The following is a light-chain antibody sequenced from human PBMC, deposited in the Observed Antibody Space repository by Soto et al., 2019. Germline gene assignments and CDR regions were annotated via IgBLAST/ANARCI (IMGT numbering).Light chain of an antibody. CDR2: EVN. V-gene: IGLV2-14*01. J-gene: IGLJ1*01. Sequence: QPGLTQPGPMSGSPGQSITNSCTGTSSDIGAYDYVSWFQQHPGKAPNLMISEVNNRPSGVSNRFSGSKSGNTAYLTISGLQVEDEAEYFCSSFTAAGTQVFGTGTKVTVL. CDR1: SSDIGAYDY. CDR3: SSFTAAGTQV.